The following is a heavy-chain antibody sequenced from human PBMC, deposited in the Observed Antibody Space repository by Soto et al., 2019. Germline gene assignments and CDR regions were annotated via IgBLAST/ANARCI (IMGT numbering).Heavy chain of an antibody. D-gene: IGHD4-17*01. CDR1: GGSISSSSYY. V-gene: IGHV4-39*01. CDR2: FYYSGST. Sequence: QLQLQESGPGLVKPSETLSLTCTVSGGSISSSSYYWGWIRQPPGKGLEWIGRFYYSGSTYYNPTLKSCVTISVDTSKNPFSLKLSSVTAADTAVYCCATQDYGDPFDYWGQGTLVTVAS. CDR3: ATQDYGDPFDY. J-gene: IGHJ4*02.